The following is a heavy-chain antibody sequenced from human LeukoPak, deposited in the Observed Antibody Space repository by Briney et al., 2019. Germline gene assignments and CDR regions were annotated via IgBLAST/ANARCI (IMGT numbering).Heavy chain of an antibody. CDR3: ARDRNTDFWSGYYTNYFDY. CDR2: IKQYGSEK. J-gene: IGHJ4*02. D-gene: IGHD3-3*01. CDR1: GFTFSTYY. Sequence: GGSLSLSCSPSGFTFSTYYMNWVRQAPGKGLEWVANIKQYGSEKYYVDSVKGRFTISRDNAKNSLYLQMNSLRAEDTAVYYCARDRNTDFWSGYYTNYFDYWGQGTLVTVSS. V-gene: IGHV3-7*01.